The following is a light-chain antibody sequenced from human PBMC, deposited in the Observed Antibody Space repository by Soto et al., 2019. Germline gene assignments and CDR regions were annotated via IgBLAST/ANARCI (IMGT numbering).Light chain of an antibody. CDR1: QSVTNY. CDR3: QQRLNWPPG. J-gene: IGKJ1*01. CDR2: DAS. V-gene: IGKV3-11*01. Sequence: ENVLTQSPDTLSLSPVERATLTCRASQSVTNYIAWYQQRPGQAPRLLIYDASNRATGVPARFSGSRSGTDFTLTISDLEPADFGLYYCQQRLNWPPGFGQGTKVDIK.